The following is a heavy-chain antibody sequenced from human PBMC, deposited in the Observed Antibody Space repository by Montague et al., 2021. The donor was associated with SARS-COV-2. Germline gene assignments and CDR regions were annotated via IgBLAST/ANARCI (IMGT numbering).Heavy chain of an antibody. J-gene: IGHJ4*02. CDR3: ARDIGGSTVTTGRFDY. CDR2: IYYSGST. Sequence: TLSLTCTVSGGSISSGGYYWSWIRQHPGKGLEWIGYIYYSGSTYYNPSLKSRVTISVDTSKNQFSLKLSSVTAADTAVYYCARDIGGSTVTTGRFDYWGQGTLVTVSS. D-gene: IGHD4-17*01. V-gene: IGHV4-31*03. CDR1: GGSISSGGYY.